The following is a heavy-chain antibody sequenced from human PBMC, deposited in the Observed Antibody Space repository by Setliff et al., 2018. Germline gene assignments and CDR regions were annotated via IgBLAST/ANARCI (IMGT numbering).Heavy chain of an antibody. CDR1: GYSFSAYA. CDR3: ARASRFATIVWKGDYYMDV. J-gene: IGHJ6*03. Sequence: ASVKVSCKASGYSFSAYAMSWIRQAPGQGLEWMGWINTNTGNPSYAQGFTGRFVFSLDTSVSTAYLQISSLKPEDTAMYYCARASRFATIVWKGDYYMDVWGKGTTVTVSS. D-gene: IGHD3-16*02. V-gene: IGHV7-4-1*02. CDR2: INTNTGNP.